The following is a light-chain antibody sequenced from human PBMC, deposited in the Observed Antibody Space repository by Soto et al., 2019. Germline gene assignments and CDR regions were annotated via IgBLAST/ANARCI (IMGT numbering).Light chain of an antibody. V-gene: IGKV3-20*01. Sequence: EIVLTQSPGTLSLSPGERATLSCRASRSLSSSYVVWYHQKPGQAPRLLIYAASRRATGIPDRFSGSGSATEYTLTISRLEAEDFAVYYCQQQGTLGQGTRLEIK. CDR1: RSLSSSY. CDR3: QQQGT. CDR2: AAS. J-gene: IGKJ2*01.